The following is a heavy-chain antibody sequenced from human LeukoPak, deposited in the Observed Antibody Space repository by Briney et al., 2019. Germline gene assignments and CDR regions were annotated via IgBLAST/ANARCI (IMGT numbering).Heavy chain of an antibody. J-gene: IGHJ4*02. V-gene: IGHV3-64D*06. D-gene: IGHD3-16*01. CDR3: AKYIHRSGLYSGFDY. CDR2: INTNGDTT. CDR1: GFTFSHYE. Sequence: PGGSLRLSCSASGFTFSHYEMHWVRQAPGKGLEYVAAINTNGDTTYYADSVKGRFTISRDNSKNILFLQMSSLRDEDTAMYFCAKYIHRSGLYSGFDYWGQGTLVTVSS.